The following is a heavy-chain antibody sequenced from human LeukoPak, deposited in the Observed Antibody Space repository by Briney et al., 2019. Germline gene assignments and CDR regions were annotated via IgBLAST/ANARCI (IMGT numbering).Heavy chain of an antibody. V-gene: IGHV1-46*01. CDR1: GYIFTNHY. CDR3: ARSGRGTYYDFDY. Sequence: ASVKVSCKASGYIFTNHYMHWVRQAPGQGLEWMGLINPSGSSTLYAEKFRGRIIMTRDMSTATDYMELSSLRSDDTAVYYCARSGRGTYYDFDYWGQGTLVTVSS. J-gene: IGHJ4*02. CDR2: INPSGSST. D-gene: IGHD1-26*01.